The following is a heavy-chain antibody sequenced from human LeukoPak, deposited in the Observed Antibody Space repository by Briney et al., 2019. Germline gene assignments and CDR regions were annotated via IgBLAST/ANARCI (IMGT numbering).Heavy chain of an antibody. J-gene: IGHJ6*02. D-gene: IGHD3-10*01. CDR3: AKSDILLWFGELHGMDV. Sequence: GGSLRLSCAASGFTFSRSAMHWVRQPPGKGLEWMAVISNDGMRKFHADSVKGRFTISRDNSKNSLYLQMNSLRTEDTALYYCAKSDILLWFGELHGMDVWGQGTTVTVSS. CDR2: ISNDGMRK. V-gene: IGHV3-30-3*02. CDR1: GFTFSRSA.